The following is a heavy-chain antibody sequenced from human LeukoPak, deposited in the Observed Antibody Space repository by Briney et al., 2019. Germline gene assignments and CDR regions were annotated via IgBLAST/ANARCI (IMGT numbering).Heavy chain of an antibody. V-gene: IGHV1-3*01. CDR2: INAGNGNT. D-gene: IGHD1-14*01. CDR3: ARASRAGGTKLFDY. J-gene: IGHJ4*02. Sequence: ASVKVSCTASGYTFTSYAMHWVRQAPGQRLEWMGWINAGNGNTKYSQKFQGRVTITRDTSASTAYMELSSLRSEDTAVYYCARASRAGGTKLFDYWGQGTLVTVSS. CDR1: GYTFTSYA.